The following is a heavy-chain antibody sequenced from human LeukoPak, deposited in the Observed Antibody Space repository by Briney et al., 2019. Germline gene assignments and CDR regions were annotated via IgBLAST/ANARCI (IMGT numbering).Heavy chain of an antibody. CDR1: GYSMSSGYY. D-gene: IGHD3-9*01. V-gene: IGHV4-38-2*02. Sequence: SETLSLTCTVSGYSMSSGYYWGWIRQPPGKGLQWIGSIFHSGNSYYNPSLKSRVTISVDTSKNQFSLKLSSVTAADTAVYYCARYSYDILTGYPKGWFDPWGRGTLVTVSS. CDR3: ARYSYDILTGYPKGWFDP. J-gene: IGHJ5*02. CDR2: IFHSGNS.